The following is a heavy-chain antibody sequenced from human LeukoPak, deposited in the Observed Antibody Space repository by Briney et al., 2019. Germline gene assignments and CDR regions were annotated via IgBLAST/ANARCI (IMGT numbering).Heavy chain of an antibody. CDR1: GGSCDDYY. D-gene: IGHD5-24*01. J-gene: IGHJ5*02. CDR3: ARGRDRSKAGDP. Sequence: SETLSLTCTVYGGSCDDYYCTWIRQPPGKGLEWIGEIHPSGTFYYNSSLRSRATISIDTSKTQFSLRLTSVTAADTAFYYCARGRDRSKAGDPWGQGTLVTGSS. CDR2: IHPSGTF. V-gene: IGHV4-34*01.